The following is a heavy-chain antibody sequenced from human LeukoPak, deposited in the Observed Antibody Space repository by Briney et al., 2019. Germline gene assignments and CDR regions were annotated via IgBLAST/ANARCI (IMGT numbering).Heavy chain of an antibody. V-gene: IGHV1-69*13. Sequence: ASVKVSCKASACTFSSYAISWVRQAPGQGLEWMGGIIPIFGTANYVQKFQGRVTITADESTSTAYMELSSLRSEDTAVYYCARTVTTPYNYYYGMDVWGQGTTVIVSS. CDR3: ARTVTTPYNYYYGMDV. CDR1: ACTFSSYA. D-gene: IGHD4-17*01. J-gene: IGHJ6*02. CDR2: IIPIFGTA.